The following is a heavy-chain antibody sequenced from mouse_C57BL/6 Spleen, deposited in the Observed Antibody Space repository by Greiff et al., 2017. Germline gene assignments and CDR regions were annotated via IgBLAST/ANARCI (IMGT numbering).Heavy chain of an antibody. CDR1: GYSITSGYY. J-gene: IGHJ4*01. Sequence: DVKLQESGPGLVKPSQSLSLTCSVTGYSITSGYYWNWIRQFPGNKLEWMGYISYDGSNNYNPSLKNRISITRDTSKNQFFLKLNSVTTEDTATYYCARFITTDGNAMDYWGQGTSVTVSS. D-gene: IGHD1-1*01. CDR2: ISYDGSN. CDR3: ARFITTDGNAMDY. V-gene: IGHV3-6*01.